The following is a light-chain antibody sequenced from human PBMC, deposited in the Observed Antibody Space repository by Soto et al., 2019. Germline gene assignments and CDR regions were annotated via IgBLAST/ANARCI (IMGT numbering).Light chain of an antibody. Sequence: DIQMTQSPSTLSGSVGDRVTITCRASQTISSWLAWYQQKPGKAPKLLIYKASTLKSGVPSRFSGSGSGTEFTLTISSLQPDDFATYYCQQSYSTPRYTFGQGTKLEIK. CDR1: QTISSW. J-gene: IGKJ2*01. V-gene: IGKV1-5*03. CDR2: KAS. CDR3: QQSYSTPRYT.